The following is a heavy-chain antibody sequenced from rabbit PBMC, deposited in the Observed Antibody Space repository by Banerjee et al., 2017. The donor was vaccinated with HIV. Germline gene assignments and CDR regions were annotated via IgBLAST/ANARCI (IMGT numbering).Heavy chain of an antibody. V-gene: IGHV1S45*01. Sequence: QEQLEESGGDLVKPEGSLTLTCTASGFSFSTYGVNWVRQAPGKGLEWIACINTSSGNTVYATWAKGRFAISRASSTTVALQMTSLTAADTATYFCARDLAGVIGWNFNLWGPGTRVTVS. CDR2: INTSSGNT. D-gene: IGHD4-1*01. J-gene: IGHJ4*01. CDR3: ARDLAGVIGWNFNL. CDR1: GFSFSTYG.